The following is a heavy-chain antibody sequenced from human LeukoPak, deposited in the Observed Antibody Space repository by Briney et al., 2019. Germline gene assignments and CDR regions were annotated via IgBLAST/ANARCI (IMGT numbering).Heavy chain of an antibody. CDR2: INSDGGST. J-gene: IGHJ4*02. V-gene: IGHV3-74*01. D-gene: IGHD2-15*01. CDR1: GFTISDYS. CDR3: ARGIGLDFDY. Sequence: PGGSLRLSCAASGFTISDYSMNWVRQAPGKGLVWVSRINSDGGSTSYADSVKGRFTISRDNAKNTLYLQMNSLRAEDTAVYYCARGIGLDFDYWGQGTLVTVSS.